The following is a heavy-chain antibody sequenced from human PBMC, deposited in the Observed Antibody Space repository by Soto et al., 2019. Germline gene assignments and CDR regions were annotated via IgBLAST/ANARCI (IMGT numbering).Heavy chain of an antibody. CDR1: GFAFSSYA. CDR2: ISGSGGST. Sequence: EVQLLESGGGLVQPGGSLRLSCAASGFAFSSYAMSWVRQAPGKGLEWVSAISGSGGSTYYADSVKGRFTISRDNSKNTLYLQMHSLRAEDTAVYYCAKEPAIVVVVTATSNWFDPWGQGTLVTVSS. J-gene: IGHJ5*02. CDR3: AKEPAIVVVVTATSNWFDP. D-gene: IGHD2-15*01. V-gene: IGHV3-23*01.